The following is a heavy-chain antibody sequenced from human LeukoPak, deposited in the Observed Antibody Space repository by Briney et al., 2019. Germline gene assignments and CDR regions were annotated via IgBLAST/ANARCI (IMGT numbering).Heavy chain of an antibody. CDR3: ARVGITMVRGVPRWFDP. D-gene: IGHD3-10*01. Sequence: SETLSLTCAVYGGSFSGYYWSWIREPPGKGLEWIGEINHSGSTNYNPSLKSRVTISVDTSKNQFSLKLSSVPAADTAVYYCARVGITMVRGVPRWFDPWGQGTLVTVSS. CDR2: INHSGST. V-gene: IGHV4-34*01. J-gene: IGHJ5*02. CDR1: GGSFSGYY.